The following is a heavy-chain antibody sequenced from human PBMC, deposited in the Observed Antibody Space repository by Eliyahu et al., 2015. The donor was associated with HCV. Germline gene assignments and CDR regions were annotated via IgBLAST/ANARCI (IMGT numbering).Heavy chain of an antibody. D-gene: IGHD6-19*01. CDR3: ARGPGTAVAGTPYYFFY. J-gene: IGHJ4*02. CDR1: GGXFSXXP. Sequence: QVQLVQSGAEVKKPGSSVKVSCKASGGXFSXXPISWVRQAPGQGLEWMGGIIPIFGTGNYAQKFQGRVTITADESTNTAYMELTSLRSEDTAVYYCARGPGTAVAGTPYYFFYWGQGTLVTVSS. CDR2: IIPIFGTG. V-gene: IGHV1-69*01.